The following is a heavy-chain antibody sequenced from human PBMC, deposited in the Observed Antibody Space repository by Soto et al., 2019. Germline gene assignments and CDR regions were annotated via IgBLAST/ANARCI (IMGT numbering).Heavy chain of an antibody. Sequence: SETLSLTCTVSGGSISSYYWSWIRQHPGKGLEWIGYIYYSGSTNYNPSLKSRVTISVDTSKNQFSLKLSSVTAADTAVYYCARFVYCSGGSCSVDAFDIWGQGTMVTVSS. D-gene: IGHD2-15*01. J-gene: IGHJ3*02. CDR3: ARFVYCSGGSCSVDAFDI. V-gene: IGHV4-59*01. CDR2: IYYSGST. CDR1: GGSISSYY.